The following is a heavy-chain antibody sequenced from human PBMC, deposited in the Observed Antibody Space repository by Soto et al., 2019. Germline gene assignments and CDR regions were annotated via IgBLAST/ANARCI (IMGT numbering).Heavy chain of an antibody. J-gene: IGHJ4*02. Sequence: SETLSLTCTVSGGSISSGGYYWSWIRQHPGKGLEWIGYIYYSGSTYYNPSLKSRVTISVDTSKNQFSLKLSSVTAADTAVYYCARESYYYDPRIDYWGQGTLVTVSS. CDR1: GGSISSGGYY. CDR2: IYYSGST. D-gene: IGHD3-22*01. V-gene: IGHV4-31*03. CDR3: ARESYYYDPRIDY.